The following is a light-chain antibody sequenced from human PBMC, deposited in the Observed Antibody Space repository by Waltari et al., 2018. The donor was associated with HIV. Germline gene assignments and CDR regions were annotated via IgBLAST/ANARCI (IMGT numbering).Light chain of an antibody. CDR2: ETS. J-gene: IGKJ5*01. V-gene: IGKV3-11*01. Sequence: EIVLTQSTATLSLSPGERATLTCRASQSVRNYLACYQHKPGQSPRLLIYETSKRATGTAARFSGSGSGTDFSLTISSLEPEDVGVYYCQQRSNWPPITFGQGTRVEIK. CDR1: QSVRNY. CDR3: QQRSNWPPIT.